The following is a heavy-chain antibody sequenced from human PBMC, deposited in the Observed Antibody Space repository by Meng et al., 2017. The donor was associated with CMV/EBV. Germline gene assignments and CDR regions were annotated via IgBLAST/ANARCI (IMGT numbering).Heavy chain of an antibody. Sequence: SVNVSCKASGDTFSSYAISWVRPAPGQGLEWMGGIIPIFGTANYAQKFQGRVAITTDESTTTAYMELSSLRSEDTAVFYCARGARITMIVGGSYYYYYGMDVWGQGTTVTVSS. V-gene: IGHV1-69*05. CDR3: ARGARITMIVGGSYYYYYGMDV. J-gene: IGHJ6*02. CDR1: GDTFSSYA. CDR2: IIPIFGTA. D-gene: IGHD3-22*01.